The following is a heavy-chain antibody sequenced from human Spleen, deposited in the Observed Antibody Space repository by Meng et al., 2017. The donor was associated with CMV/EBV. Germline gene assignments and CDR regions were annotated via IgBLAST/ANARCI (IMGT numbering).Heavy chain of an antibody. Sequence: TFTSYGISWVRQAPGQGLEWRGWISAYNGNTNYAQKLQGRVTMTTDTSTSTAYMELRSLRSDDTAVYYCARLPRGWFGELLLGGWFDPWGQGTLVTVSS. D-gene: IGHD3-10*01. CDR2: ISAYNGNT. CDR3: ARLPRGWFGELLLGGWFDP. V-gene: IGHV1-18*01. CDR1: TFTSYG. J-gene: IGHJ5*02.